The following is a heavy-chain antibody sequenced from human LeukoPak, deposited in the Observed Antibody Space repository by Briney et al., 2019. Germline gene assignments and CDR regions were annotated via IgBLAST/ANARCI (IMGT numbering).Heavy chain of an antibody. Sequence: GASVKVSCKAFGYTFTVYYIHWVRQAPGQGLEWMGRVNPNSGDTNYAQKFQGRVTLTTDTSISTAYMDLSRLRSDDTAMYYCARVTVPAAPDYYFDYWGQGTLVTVSS. D-gene: IGHD2-2*01. V-gene: IGHV1-2*02. CDR2: VNPNSGDT. CDR1: GYTFTVYY. CDR3: ARVTVPAAPDYYFDY. J-gene: IGHJ4*02.